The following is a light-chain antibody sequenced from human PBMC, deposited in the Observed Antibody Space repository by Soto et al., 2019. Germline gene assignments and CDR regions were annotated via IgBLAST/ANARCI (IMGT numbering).Light chain of an antibody. V-gene: IGLV2-14*01. Sequence: LTQPASLSGSPGQSITISCTGTSSDVGGYNYVSWYQQHPGKAPKLMIYDVSNRPSGVSNRFSGSKSGNTASLTISGLQAEDEADYYCSSYTSSSTLPYVFGTGTKVTVL. CDR3: SSYTSSSTLPYV. J-gene: IGLJ1*01. CDR1: SSDVGGYNY. CDR2: DVS.